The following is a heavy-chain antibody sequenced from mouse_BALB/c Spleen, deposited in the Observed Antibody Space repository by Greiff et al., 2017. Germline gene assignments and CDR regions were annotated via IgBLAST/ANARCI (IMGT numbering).Heavy chain of an antibody. V-gene: IGHV5-4*02. CDR3: ARDYYGSSHGAMDY. D-gene: IGHD1-1*01. Sequence: EVQGVESGGGLVKPGGSLKLSCAASGFTFSDYYMYWVRQTPEKRLEWVATISDGGSYTYYPDSVKGRFTISRDNAKNNLYLQMSSLKSEDTAMYYCARDYYGSSHGAMDYWGQGTSVTVSS. CDR2: ISDGGSYT. CDR1: GFTFSDYY. J-gene: IGHJ4*01.